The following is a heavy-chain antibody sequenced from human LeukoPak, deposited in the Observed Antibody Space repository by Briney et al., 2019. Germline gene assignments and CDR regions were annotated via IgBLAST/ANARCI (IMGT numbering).Heavy chain of an antibody. CDR1: GFTFSSFE. V-gene: IGHV3-48*03. CDR3: ARDGKGRNRIGYYFDY. J-gene: IGHJ4*02. D-gene: IGHD3-10*01. Sequence: GGSLRLSCAASGFTFSSFEMNWVRHAPGKGLEWVSYISSSGSTIYYAASVKGRFTISRDNAKNSLYLQMNGLRAEDTAVYYCARDGKGRNRIGYYFDYWGQGTLVTVSS. CDR2: ISSSGSTI.